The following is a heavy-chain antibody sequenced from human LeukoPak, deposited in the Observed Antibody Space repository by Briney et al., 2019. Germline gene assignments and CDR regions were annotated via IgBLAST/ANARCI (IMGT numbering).Heavy chain of an antibody. CDR1: GFTLSGHS. Sequence: GGSLRLSCAATGFTLSGHSMNWVRQAPGKGLDWVSSISPTSALYYQDSVKGRFTISRDDAKNSLYLEMDSLRAEDTAVYYCARTIYYYESTSYFSDAFDVWGQGTMVTVSS. D-gene: IGHD3-22*01. V-gene: IGHV3-69-1*01. CDR2: ISPTSAL. J-gene: IGHJ3*01. CDR3: ARTIYYYESTSYFSDAFDV.